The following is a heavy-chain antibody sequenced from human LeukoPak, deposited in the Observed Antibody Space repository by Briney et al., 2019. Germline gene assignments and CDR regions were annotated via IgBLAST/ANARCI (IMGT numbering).Heavy chain of an antibody. D-gene: IGHD5-18*01. CDR3: AEDRYSYAFEYSDS. J-gene: IGHJ4*02. Sequence: GGSLRLSCAASGFIFSTYGMHWVRQAPGKGLEWVAIITHDGSNKYYADSVKGRFTISRDNSKNSLSLQVSSLRAEDTAVYYCAEDRYSYAFEYSDSWGQGTLVTVSS. V-gene: IGHV3-30*18. CDR2: ITHDGSNK. CDR1: GFIFSTYG.